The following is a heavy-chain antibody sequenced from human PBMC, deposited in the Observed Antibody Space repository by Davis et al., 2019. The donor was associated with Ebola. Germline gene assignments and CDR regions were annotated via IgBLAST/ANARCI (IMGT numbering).Heavy chain of an antibody. CDR3: ARVSLLRSYYFDY. CDR2: ISSNGGST. J-gene: IGHJ4*02. D-gene: IGHD2-15*01. Sequence: GESLKISCAASGFTFSSYAMHWVRQAPGKGLEYVSAISSNGGSTYYANSVKGRFTISRDNSKNTLYLQMGSLRAEDMAVYYCARVSLLRSYYFDYWGQGTLVTVSS. V-gene: IGHV3-64*01. CDR1: GFTFSSYA.